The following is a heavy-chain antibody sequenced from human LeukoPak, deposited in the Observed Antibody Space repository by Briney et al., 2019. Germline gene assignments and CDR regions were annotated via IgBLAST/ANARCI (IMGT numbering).Heavy chain of an antibody. CDR3: ARATYSTTHFSYYFDY. V-gene: IGHV3-30-3*01. Sequence: QPGGSMRLSCAASGFTFSSYAMHWVSQAPGKGMKWVAVISYVGTNKYYADSVRGRFTMTRDNSKNTLYLQMNSLRVDDTAVYYCARATYSTTHFSYYFDYWGQGTLVTVSS. CDR1: GFTFSSYA. J-gene: IGHJ4*02. D-gene: IGHD6-13*01. CDR2: ISYVGTNK.